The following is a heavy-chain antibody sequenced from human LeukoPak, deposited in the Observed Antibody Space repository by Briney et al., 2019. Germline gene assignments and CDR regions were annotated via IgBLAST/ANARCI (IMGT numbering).Heavy chain of an antibody. CDR2: ISAYNGNT. CDR1: GYTFTSYG. CDR3: ARGEQQPDV. Sequence: GASVKVSCKASGYTFTSYGISWVRQAPGQGLEWMGWISAYNGNTNYAQKFQGRVTITAVESTSTAYMELSSLRSEDTAVYYCARGEQQPDVWGKGTTVTVA. V-gene: IGHV1-18*01. J-gene: IGHJ6*03. D-gene: IGHD6-13*01.